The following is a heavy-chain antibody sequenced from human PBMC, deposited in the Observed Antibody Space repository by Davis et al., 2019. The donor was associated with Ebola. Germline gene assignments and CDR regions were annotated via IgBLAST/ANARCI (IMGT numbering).Heavy chain of an antibody. D-gene: IGHD5-18*01. J-gene: IGHJ6*02. CDR1: TGPIGTYY. CDR3: ARVLRGYSYGYADYYYYGMDV. V-gene: IGHV4-59*12. Sequence: SETLSLTCTVSTGPIGTYYWSWIRQPPGKGLEWIGYIYYSGSTNYNPSLKSRVTISVDTSKNQFSLKLSSVTAPDTAVYYCARVLRGYSYGYADYYYYGMDVWGQGTTVTVSS. CDR2: IYYSGST.